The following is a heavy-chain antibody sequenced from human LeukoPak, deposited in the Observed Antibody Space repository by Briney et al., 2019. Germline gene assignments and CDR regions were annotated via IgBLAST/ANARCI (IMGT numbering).Heavy chain of an antibody. J-gene: IGHJ6*03. CDR2: IYPGDSDT. CDR1: GYSFTSYW. D-gene: IGHD5-18*01. Sequence: GESLEISCRGSGYSFTSYWIGWVRQMPGKGLEWMGIIYPGDSDTRYSPSFQGQVTISADKSISTAYLQWSSLKASDTAMYYCARQGSGYSPTYYYYMDVWGKGTTVTISS. CDR3: ARQGSGYSPTYYYYMDV. V-gene: IGHV5-51*01.